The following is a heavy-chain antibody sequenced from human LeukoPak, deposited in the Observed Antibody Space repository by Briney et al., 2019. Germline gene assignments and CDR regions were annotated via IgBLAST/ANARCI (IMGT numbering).Heavy chain of an antibody. D-gene: IGHD6-19*01. CDR3: AREVREAVAGTIYYYYGMDV. CDR1: GGTFSIYA. J-gene: IGHJ6*02. Sequence: ASVKVSCTASGGTFSIYAISWVRQAPGQGLEWMGGIIPIFGTANYAQKFQGRVTITADESTSIAYMELSSLRSEDTAVYYCAREVREAVAGTIYYYYGMDVWGQGTTVIVSS. CDR2: IIPIFGTA. V-gene: IGHV1-69*13.